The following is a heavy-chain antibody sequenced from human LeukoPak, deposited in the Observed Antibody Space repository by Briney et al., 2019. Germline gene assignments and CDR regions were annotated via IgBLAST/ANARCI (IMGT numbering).Heavy chain of an antibody. Sequence: SETLSLTCTVSGGSISSYYWSWIPQPAGKGLEWIGRIYASGSTSYNPSLKSRVTMSVDTSKNQFSLKLSSVTAADTAVYYCASNGVTSGPFDYWGQGTLVTVSS. CDR3: ASNGVTSGPFDY. CDR2: IYASGST. V-gene: IGHV4-4*07. CDR1: GGSISSYY. D-gene: IGHD4-11*01. J-gene: IGHJ4*02.